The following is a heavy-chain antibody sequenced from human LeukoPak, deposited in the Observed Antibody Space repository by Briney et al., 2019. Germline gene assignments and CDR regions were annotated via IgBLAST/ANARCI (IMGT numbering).Heavy chain of an antibody. CDR2: MNPNSGNT. Sequence: ASVKVSCKASRYTFTSYDINWARQATGQGLEWMGWMNPNSGNTGYAQKLQGRVTMTTDTSTSTAYMELRSLRSDDTAVYYCARDALMYDFWSGYQDDAFDIWGQGTMVTVSS. CDR3: ARDALMYDFWSGYQDDAFDI. D-gene: IGHD3-3*01. CDR1: RYTFTSYD. J-gene: IGHJ3*02. V-gene: IGHV1-8*01.